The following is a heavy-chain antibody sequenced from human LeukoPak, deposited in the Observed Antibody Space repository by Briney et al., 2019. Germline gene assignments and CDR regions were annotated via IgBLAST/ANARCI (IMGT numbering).Heavy chain of an antibody. CDR3: ARRLSFVDMDV. J-gene: IGHJ6*02. V-gene: IGHV1-8*01. CDR1: GYTFTSYD. D-gene: IGHD2-21*01. Sequence: ASVKVSCKASGYTFTSYDINWVRQATGQGHEWMGWMNPNSGNTGYAQKFQDRGTMTRNTSISTAYMELSSLRSQDTAVYYCARRLSFVDMDVWGQGTTVTVSS. CDR2: MNPNSGNT.